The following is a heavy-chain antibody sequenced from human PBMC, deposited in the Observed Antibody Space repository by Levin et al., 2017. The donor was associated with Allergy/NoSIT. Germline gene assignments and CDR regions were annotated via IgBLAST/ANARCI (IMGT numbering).Heavy chain of an antibody. D-gene: IGHD6-19*01. CDR3: AKGGGSGYSSGWSSDY. J-gene: IGHJ4*02. CDR2: ISGSGGST. Sequence: GESLKISCAASGFTFTNYAMSWVRQAPGKGLEWVSSISGSGGSTFYADSVKGRLTISRVNSKNTLYLQMNSLRAEDTAVYYCAKGGGSGYSSGWSSDYWGQGTLVTVSS. V-gene: IGHV3-23*01. CDR1: GFTFTNYA.